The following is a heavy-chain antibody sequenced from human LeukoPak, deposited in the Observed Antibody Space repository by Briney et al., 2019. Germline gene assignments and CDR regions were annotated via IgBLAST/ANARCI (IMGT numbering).Heavy chain of an antibody. CDR1: GGSFSGYY. CDR3: ARGPLRSTHPYYFDY. V-gene: IGHV4-34*01. J-gene: IGHJ4*02. CDR2: INHSGST. D-gene: IGHD3-3*01. Sequence: PSETLSLTCAVYGGSFSGYYWSWIRQPPGKGLEWIGEINHSGSTNYNPSLKSRVTISVDTSKNQFSLKLSSVTAADTAVYYCARGPLRSTHPYYFDYWGQGTLVTVSS.